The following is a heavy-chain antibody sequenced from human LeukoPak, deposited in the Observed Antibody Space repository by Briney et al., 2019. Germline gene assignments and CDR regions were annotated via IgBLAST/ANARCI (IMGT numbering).Heavy chain of an antibody. CDR3: ARDLKYDSYYYGMDV. J-gene: IGHJ6*02. CDR2: INSDGSST. CDR1: GFTFSSYW. V-gene: IGHV3-74*01. D-gene: IGHD3-3*01. Sequence: GGSLRLSCAASGFTFSSYWMHWVRQAPGKGLVWVSRINSDGSSTSYADSVKGRFTISRDNAKNTLYLQMNSLRAEDTAVYYCARDLKYDSYYYGMDVWGQGTTVTVSS.